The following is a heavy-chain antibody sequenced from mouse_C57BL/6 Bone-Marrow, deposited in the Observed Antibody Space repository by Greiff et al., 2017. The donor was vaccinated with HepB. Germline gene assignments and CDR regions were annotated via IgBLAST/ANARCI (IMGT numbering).Heavy chain of an antibody. V-gene: IGHV3-6*01. CDR1: GYSITSGYY. Sequence: EVKLVESGPGLVKPSQSLSLTCSVTGYSITSGYYWNWIRQFPGNKLEWMGYISYDGSNNYNPSLKNRISITRDTSKNQFFLKLNSVTTEDTATYYCARGDYYGSWYFDVWGTGTTVTVSS. CDR3: ARGDYYGSWYFDV. CDR2: ISYDGSN. J-gene: IGHJ1*03. D-gene: IGHD1-1*01.